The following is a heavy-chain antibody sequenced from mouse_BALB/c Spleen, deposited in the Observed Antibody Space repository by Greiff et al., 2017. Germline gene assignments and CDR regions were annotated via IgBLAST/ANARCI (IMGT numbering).Heavy chain of an antibody. D-gene: IGHD2-3*01. CDR1: GYSITSDYA. J-gene: IGHJ2*01. CDR2: ISYSGST. V-gene: IGHV3-2*02. CDR3: ARWAYDYFDY. Sequence: EVKLQESGPGLVKPSQSLSLTCTVTGYSITSDYAWNWIRQFPGNKLEWMGYISYSGSTSYNPSLKSRISITRDTSKNQFFLQLNSVTTEDTATYYCARWAYDYFDYWGQGTTLTVSS.